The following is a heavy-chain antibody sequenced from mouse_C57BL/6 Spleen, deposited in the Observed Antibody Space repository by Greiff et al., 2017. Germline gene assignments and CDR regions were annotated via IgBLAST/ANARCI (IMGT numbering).Heavy chain of an antibody. Sequence: QVQLQQPGPELVRPGASVKLSCKASGYTFTDYCMNWVKQRHGQRLEWIGEINPTAGYTSYNQKFKGKATLTVDKSSSTAYMELRSLTSEDSAVYYCARFRRLRQYYFDYWGQGTTLTVSS. V-gene: IGHV1-69*02. CDR1: GYTFTDYC. J-gene: IGHJ2*01. CDR2: INPTAGYT. CDR3: ARFRRLRQYYFDY. D-gene: IGHD3-2*02.